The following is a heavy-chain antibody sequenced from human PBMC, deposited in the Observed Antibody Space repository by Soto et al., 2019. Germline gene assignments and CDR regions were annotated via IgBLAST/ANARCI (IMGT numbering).Heavy chain of an antibody. CDR1: VYPFPSYG. CDR3: ARAGKYYYGSGSPYYDGMDV. D-gene: IGHD3-10*01. CDR2: ISGYNGNT. Sequence: QVQLVQSGAEVKKPGASVKVSCKASVYPFPSYGVSWVRQAPGQGREWMGWISGYNGNTNYAQKLQGRVTMTTDTSTSTAYMELRSLRSDDTAVYYCARAGKYYYGSGSPYYDGMDVWGQGITVTVSS. V-gene: IGHV1-18*04. J-gene: IGHJ6*02.